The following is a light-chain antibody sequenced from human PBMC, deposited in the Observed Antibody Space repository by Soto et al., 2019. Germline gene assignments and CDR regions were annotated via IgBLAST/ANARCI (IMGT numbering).Light chain of an antibody. V-gene: IGKV3-15*01. CDR2: GAS. CDR3: QQYNNWPLL. Sequence: EIVMTQSPATLSVSPGERTTLSCRASQSASHNLAWYQPKPGQAPRLLIYGASTRATGIPARFSGSGSGTEFTRTSSSLQSEDLAVYYCQQYNNWPLLFGQGTRLEIK. J-gene: IGKJ5*01. CDR1: QSASHN.